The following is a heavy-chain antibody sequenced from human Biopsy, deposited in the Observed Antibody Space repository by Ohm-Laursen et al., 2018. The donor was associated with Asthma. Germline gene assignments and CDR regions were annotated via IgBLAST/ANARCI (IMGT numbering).Heavy chain of an antibody. CDR2: ILTKFDIT. CDR3: ARSYDTDSYPVLVLDY. CDR1: GGSFSNFA. Sequence: SVKVSCKVSGGSFSNFAFSWVRQAPGHGLEWMGTILTKFDITSYAEKFQGRVTITADKSTSTAYMELSRLRSEDTAVYYCARSYDTDSYPVLVLDYWGQGTLVTVSS. D-gene: IGHD3-22*01. V-gene: IGHV1-69*04. J-gene: IGHJ4*02.